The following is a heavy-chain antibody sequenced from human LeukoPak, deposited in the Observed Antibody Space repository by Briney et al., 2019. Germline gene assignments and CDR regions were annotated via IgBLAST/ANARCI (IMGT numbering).Heavy chain of an antibody. CDR1: GGSISSGGYY. D-gene: IGHD4-17*01. CDR3: ARGTMTTVTYYFDY. J-gene: IGHJ4*02. V-gene: IGHV4-39*07. Sequence: PSETLSLTCTVSGGSISSGGYYWSWIRQPPGKGLEWIGEINHSGSTNYNPSLKSRVTISVDTSKNQFSLKLSSVTAADTAVYYCARGTMTTVTYYFDYWGQGTLVTVSS. CDR2: INHSGST.